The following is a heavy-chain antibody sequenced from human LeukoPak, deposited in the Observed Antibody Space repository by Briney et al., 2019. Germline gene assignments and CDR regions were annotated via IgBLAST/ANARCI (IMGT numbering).Heavy chain of an antibody. J-gene: IGHJ4*02. V-gene: IGHV4-34*09. D-gene: IGHD4-17*01. Sequence: PSETLSLTCAVYGGSFSDYFWGWIRQPPGKGLEWIGEINHSGRTYYNPSLKSRVTISVDTSKNQFSLKLSSVTAADTAVYYCARGAAYGDYAYWGQGTLVTVSS. CDR3: ARGAAYGDYAY. CDR2: INHSGRT. CDR1: GGSFSDYF.